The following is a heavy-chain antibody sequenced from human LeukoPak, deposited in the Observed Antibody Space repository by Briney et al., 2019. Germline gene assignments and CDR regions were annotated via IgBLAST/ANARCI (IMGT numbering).Heavy chain of an antibody. CDR3: ARRFSSSTLDY. D-gene: IGHD6-6*01. J-gene: IGHJ4*02. CDR1: GFTFSSYA. V-gene: IGHV3-30*04. CDR2: ISYDGSNK. Sequence: GRSLRLSCAASGFTFSSYAMHWVRQAPGKGLEWVAVISYDGSNKYYADSVKGRFTISRDNSKNTLYLQMNSLRAEDAAVYYCARRFSSSTLDYWGQGTLVTVSS.